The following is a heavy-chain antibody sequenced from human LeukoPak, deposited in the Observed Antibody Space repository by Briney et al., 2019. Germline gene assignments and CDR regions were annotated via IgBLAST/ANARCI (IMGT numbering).Heavy chain of an antibody. V-gene: IGHV3-53*01. D-gene: IGHD3-10*01. CDR2: FTSGADT. CDR3: AKNKPKYFYFMDV. J-gene: IGHJ6*03. CDR1: GFSVSSNY. Sequence: GGSLRLSCAASGFSVSSNYMSWVRQAPGKGLEWVSTFTSGADTHYSDSVKGRFTISRDNSGDTLYLQMNSLRADDTATYYCAKNKPKYFYFMDVWGNGTTVTVSS.